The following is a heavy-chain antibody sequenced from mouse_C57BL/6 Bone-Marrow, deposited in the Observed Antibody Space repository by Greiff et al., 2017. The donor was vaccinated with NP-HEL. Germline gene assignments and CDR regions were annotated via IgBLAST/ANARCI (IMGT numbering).Heavy chain of an antibody. CDR1: GYTFTEYT. V-gene: IGHV1-62-2*01. CDR3: ARHEEEKLWLRRGDWFAY. Sequence: QVQLQQSGAELVKPGASVKLSCKASGYTFTEYTIHWVKQRSGQGLEWIGWFYPGSGSIKYNEKFKDKATLTADKSSSTVYMELSRMTSEDSAVYFCARHEEEKLWLRRGDWFAYWGKGTLVTVSA. CDR2: FYPGSGSI. J-gene: IGHJ3*01. D-gene: IGHD2-2*01.